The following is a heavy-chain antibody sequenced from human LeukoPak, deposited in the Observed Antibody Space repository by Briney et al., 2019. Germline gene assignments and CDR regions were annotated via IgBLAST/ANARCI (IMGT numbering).Heavy chain of an antibody. CDR2: ISSSSSYI. V-gene: IGHV3-21*01. Sequence: GGSLRLSCAASGFTFSSYAMHWVRQAPGKGLEWVSSISSSSSYIYYADSVKGRFTISRDNAKNSLYLQMNSLRAEDTAVYYCARDRSGSYGYTGYFDYWGQGTLVTVSS. CDR1: GFTFSSYA. D-gene: IGHD1-26*01. CDR3: ARDRSGSYGYTGYFDY. J-gene: IGHJ4*02.